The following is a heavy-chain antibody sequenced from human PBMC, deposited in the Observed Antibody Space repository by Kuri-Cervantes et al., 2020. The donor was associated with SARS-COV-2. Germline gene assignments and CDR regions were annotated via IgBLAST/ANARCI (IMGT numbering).Heavy chain of an antibody. CDR3: ARDRRLYYDFWSGYYMDV. CDR1: GLTFSSYS. J-gene: IGHJ6*03. Sequence: GGSLRLSCAASGLTFSSYSMNWVRQAPGKGLEWVSSISSSSSYIYYADSVKGRFTISRDNAKNSLYLQMNSLRAEDTAVYYCARDRRLYYDFWSGYYMDVWGKGTTVTVSS. CDR2: ISSSSSYI. V-gene: IGHV3-21*01. D-gene: IGHD3-3*01.